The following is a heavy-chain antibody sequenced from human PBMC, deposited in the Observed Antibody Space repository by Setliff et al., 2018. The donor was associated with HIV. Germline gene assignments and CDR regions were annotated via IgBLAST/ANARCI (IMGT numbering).Heavy chain of an antibody. J-gene: IGHJ4*02. D-gene: IGHD4-17*01. CDR1: DSGTYY. CDR3: ARAAAGNTGPFDL. V-gene: IGHV4-4*07. CDR2: VSSRGDT. Sequence: SETLSLXCTVSDSGTYYWSWIRQPAGKGLEWIGRVSSRGDTNYNPSLKSRVTMSVDTSKNQFSLKLTSVTASDTAVYYCARAAAGNTGPFDLWGQGSPVTVSS.